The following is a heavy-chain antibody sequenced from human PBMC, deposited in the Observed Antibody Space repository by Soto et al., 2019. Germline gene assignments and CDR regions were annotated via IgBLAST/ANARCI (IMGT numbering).Heavy chain of an antibody. V-gene: IGHV4-39*01. CDR3: ASLYGDYVSY. J-gene: IGHJ4*02. CDR1: GGSISSTSYY. D-gene: IGHD4-17*01. CDR2: LYYSGST. Sequence: SETLSLTCTVSGGSISSTSYYWVWIRQPPGKGLEWIGSLYYSGSTYYNPSLKSRVTISVDTSENQFSLKLSSVTAADTAVDYCASLYGDYVSYWGQGILVPVSS.